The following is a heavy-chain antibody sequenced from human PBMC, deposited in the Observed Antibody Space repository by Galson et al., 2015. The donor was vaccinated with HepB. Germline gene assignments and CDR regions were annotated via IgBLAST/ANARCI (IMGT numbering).Heavy chain of an antibody. J-gene: IGHJ4*02. V-gene: IGHV3-30*18. Sequence: SLRLSCAASGFTFNSYAMHWVRQAPGKGLEWVAVISYDGINQYYADSVKGRFTISRDNSKITLYLQMNSLRPDDTAVYYCAKESNIEWMLLPGHFDYWGQGSLVTVSS. CDR3: AKESNIEWMLLPGHFDY. CDR1: GFTFNSYA. D-gene: IGHD1-26*01. CDR2: ISYDGINQ.